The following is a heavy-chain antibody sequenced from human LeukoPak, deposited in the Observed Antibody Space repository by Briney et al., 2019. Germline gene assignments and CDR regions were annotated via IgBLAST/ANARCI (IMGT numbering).Heavy chain of an antibody. CDR2: ISSSSSTI. CDR1: GFTFSSYS. Sequence: PGGSLRLSCAASGFTFSSYSMNWVRQAPGKGLEWVSYISSSSSTIYYADSVKGRFTISRDSAKNSLYLQMNSLRAEDTAVYYCARFKGPEGFDYWGQGTLVTVSS. J-gene: IGHJ4*02. V-gene: IGHV3-48*01. CDR3: ARFKGPEGFDY.